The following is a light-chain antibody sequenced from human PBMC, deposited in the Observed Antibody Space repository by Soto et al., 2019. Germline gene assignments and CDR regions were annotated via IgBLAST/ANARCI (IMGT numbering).Light chain of an antibody. CDR2: AAS. J-gene: IGKJ4*01. V-gene: IGKV1-39*01. Sequence: DIQMTQSPSSLSAYVGDRVTITCRASQSISSYLNWYQQKPGKAPKLLIYAASSLQSRVPSRFSGSGSGTDFTLTISSLQPEDFATYYCQQSSSTALTFGGGTKVEIK. CDR3: QQSSSTALT. CDR1: QSISSY.